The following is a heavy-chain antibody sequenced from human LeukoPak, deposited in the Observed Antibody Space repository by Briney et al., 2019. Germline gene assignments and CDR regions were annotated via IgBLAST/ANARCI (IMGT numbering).Heavy chain of an antibody. CDR1: GGSISNYH. Sequence: SETLSLTCTVSGGSISNYHWSWIRQPAGKRLEWISQIHTSGSTNYNPPPKSRVTMSIDTPENQLSLTIRSVTAADTAVYYCARRDISSGWSFDYWGQGILVTVSS. CDR3: ARRDISSGWSFDY. J-gene: IGHJ4*02. D-gene: IGHD6-19*01. V-gene: IGHV4-4*07. CDR2: IHTSGST.